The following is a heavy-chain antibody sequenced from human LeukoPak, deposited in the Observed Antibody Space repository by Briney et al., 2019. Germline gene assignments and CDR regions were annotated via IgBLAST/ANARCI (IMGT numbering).Heavy chain of an antibody. CDR3: ARDPYGGKHDAFDI. V-gene: IGHV3-48*03. D-gene: IGHD4/OR15-4a*01. J-gene: IGHJ3*02. CDR1: GFTFSSYE. CDR2: ISRSGITV. Sequence: GGSLRLSCAASGFTFSSYEMNWGGQAPGKGLGWVSYISRSGITVYYADSVKGRFTISRDNAKNSLYLQMNSLRAEDTAVYYCARDPYGGKHDAFDIWGQGTMVTVSS.